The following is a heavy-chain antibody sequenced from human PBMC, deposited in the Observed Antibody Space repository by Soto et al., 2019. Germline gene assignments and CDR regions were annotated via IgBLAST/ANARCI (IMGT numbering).Heavy chain of an antibody. CDR2: TYYSGST. CDR1: GGSISSGDYY. CDR3: ARERRITMIVVVTDAFDI. J-gene: IGHJ3*02. D-gene: IGHD3-22*01. Sequence: SETLSLTCTVSGGSISSGDYYWSWIRQPPGKGLEWIGYTYYSGSTYYNPSLKSRVTISVDTSKNQFSLKLSSVTAADTAVYYCARERRITMIVVVTDAFDIWGQGTMVTVSS. V-gene: IGHV4-30-4*01.